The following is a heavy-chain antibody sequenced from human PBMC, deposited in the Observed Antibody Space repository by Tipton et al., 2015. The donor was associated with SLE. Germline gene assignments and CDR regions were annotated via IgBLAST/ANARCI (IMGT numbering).Heavy chain of an antibody. Sequence: TLSLTFTVSGFSFSSYYWSWIRQPPGKGLEWIGYVYYSGSTNYNPSLRGRITTSVDTSKNQFSLKLTSVTAADTAVYYCARHRWRWNDAFDIWGQGTMVTDSS. CDR1: GFSFSSYY. CDR3: ARHRWRWNDAFDI. D-gene: IGHD5-24*01. J-gene: IGHJ3*02. V-gene: IGHV4-59*08. CDR2: VYYSGST.